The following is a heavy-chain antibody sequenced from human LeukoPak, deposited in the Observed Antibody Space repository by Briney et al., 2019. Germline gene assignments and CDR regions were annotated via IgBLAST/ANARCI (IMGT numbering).Heavy chain of an antibody. CDR2: MNPNSGNT. CDR3: ARDCTNRFCYYGMDV. D-gene: IGHD2-8*01. V-gene: IGHV1-8*01. J-gene: IGHJ6*02. Sequence: ASVKVSCKASGYTFTSYDINWVRQATGQGLEWMGWMNPNSGNTGYAQKFQGRVTMTRNTSISTAYMELSSLRSEDTAVYYRARDCTNRFCYYGMDVWGQGTTVTVSS. CDR1: GYTFTSYD.